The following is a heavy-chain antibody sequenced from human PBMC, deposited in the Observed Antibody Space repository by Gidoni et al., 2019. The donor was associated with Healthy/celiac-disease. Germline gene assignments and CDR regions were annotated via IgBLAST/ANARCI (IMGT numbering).Heavy chain of an antibody. CDR3: AKVGYYYDSSGSYYFDY. V-gene: IGHV3-23*01. J-gene: IGHJ4*02. CDR2: ISGSGGST. Sequence: LEWVSAISGSGGSTYYADSVKGRFTISRDNSKNTLYLQMNSLRAEDTAVYYCAKVGYYYDSSGSYYFDYWGQGTLVTVSS. D-gene: IGHD3-22*01.